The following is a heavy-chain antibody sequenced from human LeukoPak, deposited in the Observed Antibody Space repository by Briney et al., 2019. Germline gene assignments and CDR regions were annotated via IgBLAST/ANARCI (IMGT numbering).Heavy chain of an antibody. CDR2: LPYRGST. CDR3: ARATSTILMN. Sequence: PSETLSLTCSVSRGSINDFYWSWIRQSPGKRLDWIGYLPYRGSTTYNPSLKSRVAISVDTSKNHFSLRLTSVTAADTAVYYCARATSTILMNWGQGTLVTVSS. D-gene: IGHD3-3*01. V-gene: IGHV4-59*01. CDR1: RGSINDFY. J-gene: IGHJ4*02.